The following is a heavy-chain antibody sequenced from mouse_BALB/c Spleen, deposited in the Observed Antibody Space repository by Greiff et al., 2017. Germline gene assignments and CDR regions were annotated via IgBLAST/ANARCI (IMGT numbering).Heavy chain of an antibody. J-gene: IGHJ4*01. CDR2: ISTYYGNT. V-gene: IGHV1-67*01. CDR3: ARFRPDYYAMDY. Sequence: QVQLQQSGPELVRPGVSVKISCKGSGYTFTDYAMHWVKQSHAKSLEWIGVISTYYGNTNYNQKFKGKATMTVDKSSSTAYMELARLTSEDSAIYYCARFRPDYYAMDYWGQGTSVTVSS. CDR1: GYTFTDYA.